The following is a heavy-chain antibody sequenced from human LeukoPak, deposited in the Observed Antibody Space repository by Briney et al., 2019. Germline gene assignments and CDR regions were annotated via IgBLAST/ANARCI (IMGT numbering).Heavy chain of an antibody. J-gene: IGHJ5*02. CDR3: ARDGCGSTSCYHYVLTS. D-gene: IGHD2-2*01. V-gene: IGHV3-33*01. Sequence: PGRSLRLSCVASGFTFRNYGMHWVRQAPGKGLEWVAVIWYDGSNKYYADSVKGRFTISRDNSKNTLYLQMNSLRAEDTAVYYCARDGCGSTSCYHYVLTSWGQGTLVTVSS. CDR2: IWYDGSNK. CDR1: GFTFRNYG.